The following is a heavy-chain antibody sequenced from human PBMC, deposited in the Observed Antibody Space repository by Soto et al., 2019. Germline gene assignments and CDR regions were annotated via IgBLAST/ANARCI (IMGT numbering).Heavy chain of an antibody. D-gene: IGHD4-4*01. J-gene: IGHJ4*02. CDR3: ARGPTVTTDS. CDR2: VHYTGHT. V-gene: IGHV4-61*01. Sequence: QVQLQESGPGLVKPSETLSLTCTVSGDSVSSDTYYWNWFRQPPGKGLEWLGDVHYTGHTKYNPSLKSRVPLSVNTSKNQFSLKLSSVTAADTAVYYCARGPTVTTDSWGQGTLVTVSS. CDR1: GDSVSSDTYY.